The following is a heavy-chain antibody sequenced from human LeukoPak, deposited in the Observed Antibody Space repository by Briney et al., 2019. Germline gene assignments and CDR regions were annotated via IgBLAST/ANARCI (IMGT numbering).Heavy chain of an antibody. V-gene: IGHV3-7*03. D-gene: IGHD1-7*01. Sequence: HPGGSLRLSCAASGFTFSSYWMSWVRQAPGKGLEWVANIKQDGSEKYYVDSVKGRFTISRDNAKNSLYLQMNSLRAEDTAVYYCAKDPRTGTTFSATAAFDIWGQGTMVTVSS. CDR2: IKQDGSEK. J-gene: IGHJ3*02. CDR3: AKDPRTGTTFSATAAFDI. CDR1: GFTFSSYW.